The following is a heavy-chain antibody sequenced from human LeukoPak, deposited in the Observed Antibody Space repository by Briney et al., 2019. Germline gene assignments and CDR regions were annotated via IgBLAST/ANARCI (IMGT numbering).Heavy chain of an antibody. CDR3: ARDGDRNWHLDY. Sequence: PGGSLRLSCAAYGFTFSSYAMHWVRQAPGKGLEWVAVISYDGSNKYYADSVKGRFTISRDNSKNTLYLQMNSLRAEDTAVYYCARDGDRNWHLDYWGQGTLVTVSS. V-gene: IGHV3-30-3*01. D-gene: IGHD1-1*01. CDR2: ISYDGSNK. J-gene: IGHJ4*02. CDR1: GFTFSSYA.